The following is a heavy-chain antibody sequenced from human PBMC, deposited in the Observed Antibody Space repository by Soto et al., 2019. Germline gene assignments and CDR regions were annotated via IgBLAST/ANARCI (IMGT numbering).Heavy chain of an antibody. J-gene: IGHJ3*02. CDR2: ISWNSGSI. CDR3: AKVGVLRFLEWLSANAPGAFDI. D-gene: IGHD3-3*01. Sequence: GGALRPSCAAAGFAFSCYSMNWVRQATGKGLEWVSGISWNSGSIGYADSVKGRFTISRDNAKNSLYLQMNSLRAEDTALYYCAKVGVLRFLEWLSANAPGAFDIWGQGTMVTVSS. CDR1: GFAFSCYS. V-gene: IGHV3-9*01.